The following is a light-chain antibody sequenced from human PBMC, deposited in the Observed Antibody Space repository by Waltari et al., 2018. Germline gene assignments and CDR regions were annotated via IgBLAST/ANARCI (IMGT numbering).Light chain of an antibody. CDR2: EVT. V-gene: IGLV2-23*02. J-gene: IGLJ3*02. CDR3: SSYGSINTWL. Sequence: QSALTQAASVSGSPGQSITISCTGTSSDVGSYNIVSLYQQHPGKAPKLILSEVTKRPSGVSNRFSGSKSGNTASLTISGLQAEDEADYFCSSYGSINTWLFGGGTKLTVL. CDR1: SSDVGSYNI.